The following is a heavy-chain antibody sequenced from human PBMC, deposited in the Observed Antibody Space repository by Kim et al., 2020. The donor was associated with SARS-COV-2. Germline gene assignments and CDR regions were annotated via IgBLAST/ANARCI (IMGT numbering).Heavy chain of an antibody. CDR1: GDSVSSNSAA. D-gene: IGHD5-12*01. Sequence: SQTLSLTCAISGDSVSSNSAAWNWIRQSPSRGLEWLGRTYYRSKWYNDYAVSVKSRITINPDTSKNQFSLQLNSVTPEDTAVYYCARGVNGGYDHYYYYYGMDVWGQGTTVTVSS. CDR3: ARGVNGGYDHYYYYYGMDV. J-gene: IGHJ6*02. V-gene: IGHV6-1*01. CDR2: TYYRSKWYN.